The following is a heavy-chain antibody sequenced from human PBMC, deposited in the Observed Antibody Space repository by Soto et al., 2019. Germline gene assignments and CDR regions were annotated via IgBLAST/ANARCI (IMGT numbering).Heavy chain of an antibody. CDR3: ARYPSYFDV. Sequence: EVHLVESGGGLVKPGGSLRLSCTASGFTFSSYSMNWVRQAPGKGLEWVSSISSTSSYIYYADSVRGRFTISRDNAKDSAYLQLNSLRAEDTAVYYCARYPSYFDVWGQGTLVTVSS. V-gene: IGHV3-21*04. CDR1: GFTFSSYS. J-gene: IGHJ4*02. CDR2: ISSTSSYI.